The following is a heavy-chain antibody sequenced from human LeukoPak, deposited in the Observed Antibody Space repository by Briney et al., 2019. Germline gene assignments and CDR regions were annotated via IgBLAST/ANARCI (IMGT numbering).Heavy chain of an antibody. V-gene: IGHV1-18*01. Sequence: ASVKVSCKASGYTFTSYGISRVRQAPGQGLEWMGWIGAYNVNTNYAQKLQGRVTMTTDTSTSTAYMELRGLRSDDTAVYYCARDYYDSSGYRQNYFDYWGQGTLVTVSS. D-gene: IGHD3-22*01. CDR1: GYTFTSYG. J-gene: IGHJ4*02. CDR2: IGAYNVNT. CDR3: ARDYYDSSGYRQNYFDY.